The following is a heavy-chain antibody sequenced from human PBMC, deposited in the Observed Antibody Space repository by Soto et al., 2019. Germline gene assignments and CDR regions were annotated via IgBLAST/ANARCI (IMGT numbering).Heavy chain of an antibody. V-gene: IGHV3-33*07. D-gene: IGHD1-26*01. J-gene: IGHJ4*02. CDR3: ARGSGSPSFDY. Sequence: GGGPGLSCAAWCFSLRRYGMAWGRQAPRKGLEWVAVIWYDGSNKYYADSVKGRFTISRDNSKNTLYLQMNSLRAEDTAVYYCARGSGSPSFDYWGQGTLVTVSS. CDR2: IWYDGSNK. CDR1: CFSLRRYG.